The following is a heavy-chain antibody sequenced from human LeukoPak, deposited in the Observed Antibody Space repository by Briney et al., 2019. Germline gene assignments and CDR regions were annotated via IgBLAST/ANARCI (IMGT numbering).Heavy chain of an antibody. Sequence: HSGRSLRLSCAASGFTFSSYAMHWVRQAPGKGLEWVSATSGSGGSTYYADSVKGRFTISRDNSKNTLYLQMNSLRAEDTAVYYCAKSPKAIAVADLYFDYWGQGTLVTVSS. CDR2: TSGSGGST. D-gene: IGHD6-19*01. V-gene: IGHV3-23*01. J-gene: IGHJ4*02. CDR1: GFTFSSYA. CDR3: AKSPKAIAVADLYFDY.